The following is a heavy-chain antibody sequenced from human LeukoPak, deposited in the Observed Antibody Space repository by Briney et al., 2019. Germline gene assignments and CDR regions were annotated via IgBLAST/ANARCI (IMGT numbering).Heavy chain of an antibody. CDR3: ATIQRDHAFDI. CDR2: INQSGSP. CDR1: VGSYSVYY. Sequence: SETLSLTCAVYVGSYSVYYWSGIREPPGKGLEWFGEINQSGSPNYNPSLETRVTVSVVTSNYQCSLKLSSVTAADTAVYYCATIQRDHAFDISGERTMFTVSS. V-gene: IGHV4-34*01. J-gene: IGHJ3*02. D-gene: IGHD2-2*01.